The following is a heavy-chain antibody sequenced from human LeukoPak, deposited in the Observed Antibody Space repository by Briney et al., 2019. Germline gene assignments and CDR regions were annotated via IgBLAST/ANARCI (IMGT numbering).Heavy chain of an antibody. J-gene: IGHJ3*02. CDR2: IVVGSGNT. Sequence: SVTGSCKASRFTFISSGMQWVRQARGQRLEWIGWIVVGSGNTNYAQKFQERVTITRDMSTSTAYMELSSLRSEDTAVYYCAAPRRGPHTLMDPRDAFDIWGQGTMVTVSS. D-gene: IGHD5-18*01. CDR3: AAPRRGPHTLMDPRDAFDI. V-gene: IGHV1-58*02. CDR1: RFTFISSG.